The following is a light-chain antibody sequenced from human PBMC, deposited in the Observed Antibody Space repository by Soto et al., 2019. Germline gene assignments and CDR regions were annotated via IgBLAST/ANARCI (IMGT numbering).Light chain of an antibody. V-gene: IGLV2-8*01. CDR2: EVS. Sequence: QSALTQPPSASGSPGQSVAISCTGTSSDVGGYNYVSWYQQHPGKAPKLIIYEVSKRPSGVPDRFSGSKSGNTASLTVSGLQAEDEADYYCSSYAGSANWVFGGGTKVTVL. CDR3: SSYAGSANWV. CDR1: SSDVGGYNY. J-gene: IGLJ3*02.